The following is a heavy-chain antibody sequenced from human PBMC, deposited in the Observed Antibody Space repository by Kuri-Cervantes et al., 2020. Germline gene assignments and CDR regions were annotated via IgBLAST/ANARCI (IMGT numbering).Heavy chain of an antibody. CDR2: LGNSHDYI. D-gene: IGHD3-10*01. V-gene: IGHV3-21*04. CDR1: GFTFSSYT. Sequence: GGSLRLSCTVSGFTFSSYTMGWVRLAPGKGLEWVSSLGNSHDYIHYADSVKGRFTISRDNAKNSLYLQMNSLGGEDTAVYYCARAGTMVRTRMDVWGQGTTVTVSS. CDR3: ARAGTMVRTRMDV. J-gene: IGHJ6*02.